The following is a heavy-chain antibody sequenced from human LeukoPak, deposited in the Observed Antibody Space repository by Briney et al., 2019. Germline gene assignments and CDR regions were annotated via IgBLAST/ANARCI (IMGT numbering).Heavy chain of an antibody. CDR1: GGSISSSSYY. CDR2: IYYSGST. CDR3: ARLDYGEFDY. Sequence: PSETLSLTCTVSGGSISSSSYYWGWIRQPPGKGLEWIGSIYYSGSTYYNPSLKSRVTISVDTSKNQFSLKLSSVTAADTAVYYCARLDYGEFDYWGQGTLVTVSS. J-gene: IGHJ4*02. V-gene: IGHV4-39*07. D-gene: IGHD4-17*01.